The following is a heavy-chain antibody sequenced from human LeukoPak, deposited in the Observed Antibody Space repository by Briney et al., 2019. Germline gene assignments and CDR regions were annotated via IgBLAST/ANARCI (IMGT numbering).Heavy chain of an antibody. J-gene: IGHJ3*02. CDR3: ARDTPWNDAFDI. CDR1: GGSISSGGYS. Sequence: PSETLSLTCAVSGGSISSGGYSWSWIRQPPGKGLEWIGYIYHSGSTYYNPSLKSRVTISVDRSKNQFSLKLSSVTAADTAVYYCARDTPWNDAFDIWGQGTMVTVSS. D-gene: IGHD1-1*01. CDR2: IYHSGST. V-gene: IGHV4-30-2*01.